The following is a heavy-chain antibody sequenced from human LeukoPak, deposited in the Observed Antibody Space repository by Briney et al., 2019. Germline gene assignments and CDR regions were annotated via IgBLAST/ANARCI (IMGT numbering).Heavy chain of an antibody. CDR2: INIAGSTP. J-gene: IGHJ3*02. CDR3: ARELTHHDAFDI. Sequence: GGSLRLSCAASGYTFSRYWMHWVRQAPEKGLVWVSRINIAGSTPSYADSVKGRFTISRDNAKNTLYLRMNSLRAEDSAVYYCARELTHHDAFDIWGQGTMVTVSS. V-gene: IGHV3-74*01. CDR1: GYTFSRYW.